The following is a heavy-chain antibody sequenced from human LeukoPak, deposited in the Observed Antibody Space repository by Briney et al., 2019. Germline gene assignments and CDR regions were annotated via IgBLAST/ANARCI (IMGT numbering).Heavy chain of an antibody. CDR1: GYTLTELS. V-gene: IGHV1-24*01. Sequence: ASVKVSCKVSGYTLTELSMHWVRQAPGKGLEWMGGFDPEDGETIYAQKFQGRVTMTEDTSTDTAYMELSSLRSEDTAVYYCATDYLLTRYYYDSSGYLQWGQGTLVTVSS. CDR2: FDPEDGET. D-gene: IGHD3-22*01. J-gene: IGHJ4*02. CDR3: ATDYLLTRYYYDSSGYLQ.